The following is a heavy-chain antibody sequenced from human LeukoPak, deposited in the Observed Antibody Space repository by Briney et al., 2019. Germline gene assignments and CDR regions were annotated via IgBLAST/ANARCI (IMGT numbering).Heavy chain of an antibody. D-gene: IGHD6-19*01. Sequence: GGSLRLSCAVSGLTFSDYYMSWIRQAPGKGLEWISYIFNSGTYTNYADSVKGRFTISRDNAKNSLYLQMNSLRVDDTAVYYCARDSHSGWYYFDYWGQGTLVTVSS. CDR2: IFNSGTYT. V-gene: IGHV3-11*06. J-gene: IGHJ4*02. CDR1: GLTFSDYY. CDR3: ARDSHSGWYYFDY.